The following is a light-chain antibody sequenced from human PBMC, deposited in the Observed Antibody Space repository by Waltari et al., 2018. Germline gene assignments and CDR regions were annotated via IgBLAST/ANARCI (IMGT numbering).Light chain of an antibody. J-gene: IGKJ1*01. Sequence: EIVLTQSPGTLSLSPEERATLSCRASQSVGRSLVWYQQKPGQAPRLLIYDVSRRATGIPDRFSGSGYGTDFSLTISRLEPEDFAVYYCQKYERLPATFGQGTTVEIK. CDR2: DVS. CDR3: QKYERLPAT. CDR1: QSVGRS. V-gene: IGKV3-20*01.